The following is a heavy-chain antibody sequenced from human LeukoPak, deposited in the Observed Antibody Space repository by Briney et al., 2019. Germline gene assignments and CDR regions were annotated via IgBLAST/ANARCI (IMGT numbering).Heavy chain of an antibody. J-gene: IGHJ5*02. D-gene: IGHD3-10*01. V-gene: IGHV4-59*08. CDR3: ASQVWFGDRGGWFDP. Sequence: SETLSPTCTVSGGSISSYYWSWIRQPPGKGLEWIGYIYYSGSTNYNPSLKSRVTISVDTSKNQFSLKLSSVTAADTAVYYCASQVWFGDRGGWFDPWGQGTLVTVSS. CDR2: IYYSGST. CDR1: GGSISSYY.